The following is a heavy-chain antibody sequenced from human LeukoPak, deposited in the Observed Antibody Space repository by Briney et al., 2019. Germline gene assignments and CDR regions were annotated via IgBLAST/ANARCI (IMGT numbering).Heavy chain of an antibody. J-gene: IGHJ4*02. D-gene: IGHD5-18*01. CDR2: IIPIFGTA. Sequence: XAXGQXRXXXXGIIPIFGTANYAQKFQGRVTITADESTSTAYMELSSLRSEDTAVYYCARHRDTAMAKYFDYWGQGTLVTVSS. V-gene: IGHV1-69*01. CDR3: ARHRDTAMAKYFDY.